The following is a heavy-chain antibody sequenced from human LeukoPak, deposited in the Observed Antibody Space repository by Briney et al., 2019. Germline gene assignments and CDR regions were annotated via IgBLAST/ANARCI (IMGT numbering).Heavy chain of an antibody. CDR2: ISANSLHI. D-gene: IGHD3-10*01. Sequence: GGSLRLSCAASGFTFSDQSMNWVRQAPGKGLEWVSSISANSLHIFYADSVKGRFTISRDNAKNSLYLQMDNLRVEDTAVYYCVGPDSQFDCWGQGTLVTVSS. CDR1: GFTFSDQS. CDR3: VGPDSQFDC. J-gene: IGHJ4*02. V-gene: IGHV3-21*01.